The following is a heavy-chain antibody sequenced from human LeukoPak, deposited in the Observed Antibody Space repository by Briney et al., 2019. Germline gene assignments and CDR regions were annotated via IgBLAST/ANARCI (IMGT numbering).Heavy chain of an antibody. CDR1: GFTFSSYW. CDR2: IKQDGSEK. Sequence: PGGSLRLSCAASGFTFSSYWMSWVRQAPGKGLEWVANIKQDGSEKYYVDSVKGRFTISRDNAKNSLYLQMNSLRAEDTAVYYCAMLYYYDSSGYGTPFDYWGQGTLVTVSS. CDR3: AMLYYYDSSGYGTPFDY. V-gene: IGHV3-7*01. J-gene: IGHJ4*02. D-gene: IGHD3-22*01.